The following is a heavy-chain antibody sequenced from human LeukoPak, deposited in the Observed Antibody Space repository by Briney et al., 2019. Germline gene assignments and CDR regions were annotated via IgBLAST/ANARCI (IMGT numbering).Heavy chain of an antibody. CDR2: FDPKDGET. CDR3: ATEPPDYGDDGFDP. Sequence: ASVKLSCKVSGYTLTELSMHWVRQAPGQGLERMGGFDPKDGETIYAQKFQGRVTMTEDTSTDTAYMKLSSLRSEDTAVYDCATEPPDYGDDGFDPWGQGTLVTVSS. CDR1: GYTLTELS. J-gene: IGHJ5*02. V-gene: IGHV1-24*01. D-gene: IGHD4-17*01.